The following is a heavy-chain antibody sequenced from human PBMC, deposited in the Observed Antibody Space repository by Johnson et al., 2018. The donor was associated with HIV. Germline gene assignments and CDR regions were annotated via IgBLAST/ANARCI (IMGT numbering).Heavy chain of an antibody. J-gene: IGHJ3*02. D-gene: IGHD3-10*01. CDR1: GFTFSSYA. CDR3: ARPIARGASDI. V-gene: IGHV3-30-3*01. Sequence: VQMVESGGGVVQPGRSLRLSCAASGFTFSSYAMHWVRQAPGKGLEWVAVISYDGSNKYYADSVKGRFTISRDNSKSTVFLQMNSLRVEDTAVYYCARPIARGASDIWGQGTMVTVSS. CDR2: ISYDGSNK.